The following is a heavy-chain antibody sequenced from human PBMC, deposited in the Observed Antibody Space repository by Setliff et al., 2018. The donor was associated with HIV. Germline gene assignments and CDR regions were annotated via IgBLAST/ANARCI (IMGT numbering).Heavy chain of an antibody. V-gene: IGHV3-66*02. CDR2: IYSDGST. CDR1: GFTVSGSY. D-gene: IGHD1-1*01. J-gene: IGHJ4*02. CDR3: AKPRLYNSALEN. Sequence: GGSLRLSCAASGFTVSGSYMSWVRQAPGKGLEWVSTIYSDGSTYHADSVKGRFTLSRDNSKNTLYLQMNSLTPEDTAAYYCAKPRLYNSALENWGQGTLVTVSS.